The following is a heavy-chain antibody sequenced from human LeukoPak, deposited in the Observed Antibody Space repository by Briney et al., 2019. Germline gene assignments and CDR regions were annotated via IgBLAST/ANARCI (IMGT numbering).Heavy chain of an antibody. CDR3: VKEGDCGGDCYPYYFYY. CDR2: ISGSGGST. CDR1: GFTFSSYA. J-gene: IGHJ4*02. V-gene: IGHV3-23*01. D-gene: IGHD2-21*02. Sequence: GGSLRLSCAASGFTFSSYAMSWVRQAPGKGLEWVSAISGSGGSTYYADSVKGRFTISRDNSKNTLYLQMNSLRAEDTAVYYCVKEGDCGGDCYPYYFYYWGQGTLVTVSS.